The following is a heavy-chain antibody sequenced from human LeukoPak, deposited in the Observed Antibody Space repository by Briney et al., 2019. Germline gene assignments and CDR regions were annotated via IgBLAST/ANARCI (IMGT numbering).Heavy chain of an antibody. J-gene: IGHJ6*03. CDR1: GGSISSYY. V-gene: IGHV4-4*07. CDR3: ARSIVVVPAAMQGYYYYYMDV. D-gene: IGHD2-2*01. Sequence: SETLSLTCTVSGGSISSYYWSWIRQPAGKGLEWIGRIYTSGSTNYNPSLKSRVTMSVDTSKNQFSLKLSSVTAADTAVYYCARSIVVVPAAMQGYYYYYMDVWGKGTTVTVSS. CDR2: IYTSGST.